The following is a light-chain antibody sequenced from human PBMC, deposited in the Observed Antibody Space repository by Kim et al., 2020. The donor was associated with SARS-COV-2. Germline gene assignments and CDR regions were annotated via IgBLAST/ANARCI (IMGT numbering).Light chain of an antibody. CDR2: DVS. CDR1: SSYVGAHNY. Sequence: QSALTQPASVSGSPGQSITISCTGTSSYVGAHNYVSWYQHHPGKAPKLMIYDVSRRPSGISNRFSGSKSGNTASLTISGLQAEDEADYYCSSYTGSVVFGGGTQLTVL. CDR3: SSYTGSVV. J-gene: IGLJ2*01. V-gene: IGLV2-14*03.